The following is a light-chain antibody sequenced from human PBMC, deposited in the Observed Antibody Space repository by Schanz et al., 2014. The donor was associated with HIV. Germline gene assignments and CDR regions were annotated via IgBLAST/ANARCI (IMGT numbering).Light chain of an antibody. V-gene: IGKV3-20*01. J-gene: IGKJ4*01. CDR2: GAS. Sequence: VLTQSPGTLSLSPGERATLSCRASQSVSTTYLAWYQHKPGQAPRLLISGASSSATGIPDRFSGGGSGTDFTLTISGLEPEDFAVYYCQQYGSSPPLTFGGGTKVEIK. CDR1: QSVSTTY. CDR3: QQYGSSPPLT.